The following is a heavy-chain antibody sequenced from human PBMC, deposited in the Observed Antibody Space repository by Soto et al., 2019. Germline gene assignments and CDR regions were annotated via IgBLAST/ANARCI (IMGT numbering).Heavy chain of an antibody. J-gene: IGHJ3*02. CDR3: AKDQRYNWNYDGDAFDI. CDR2: ISYDGSNK. CDR1: GFTFSSYG. V-gene: IGHV3-30*18. D-gene: IGHD1-7*01. Sequence: QVQLVESGGGVVQPGRSLRLSCAASGFTFSSYGMHWVRQAPGKGLEWVAVISYDGSNKYYADSVKGRFTISRDNSKNTLYLQMNSLRAEDTAVYYCAKDQRYNWNYDGDAFDIWGQGTMVTVSS.